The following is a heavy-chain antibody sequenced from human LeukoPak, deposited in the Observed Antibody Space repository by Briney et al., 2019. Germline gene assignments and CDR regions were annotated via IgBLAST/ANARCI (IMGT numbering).Heavy chain of an antibody. Sequence: GGSLRLSCAASGFTFSDYWMSWVRQAPGKGLEWVANIKQDGSEKYYVDSVKGRFTISRANAKNSLYLQMNSLRAEDTAVYYCARSHRYFASASGDFWGQGTPVTVSS. J-gene: IGHJ4*02. CDR1: GFTFSDYW. CDR3: ARSHRYFASASGDF. CDR2: IKQDGSEK. V-gene: IGHV3-7*05. D-gene: IGHD3-10*01.